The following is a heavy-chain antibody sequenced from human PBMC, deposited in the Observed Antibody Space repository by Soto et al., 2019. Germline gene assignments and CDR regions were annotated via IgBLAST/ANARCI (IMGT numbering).Heavy chain of an antibody. CDR1: GVSISSGGYY. D-gene: IGHD2-15*01. V-gene: IGHV4-31*03. CDR3: ASVIGGGSEYYFDF. Sequence: SETLSLTCTVSGVSISSGGYYWSWIRQHPGKGLEWIGNIYYSGRTYYNPSLKSRVILSVDTSKNHFSLTLRSVTAADSAMYYCASVIGGGSEYYFDFWGQGALVTVSS. CDR2: IYYSGRT. J-gene: IGHJ4*02.